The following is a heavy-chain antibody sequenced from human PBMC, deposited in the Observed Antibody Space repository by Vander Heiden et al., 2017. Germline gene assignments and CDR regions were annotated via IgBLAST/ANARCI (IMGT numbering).Heavy chain of an antibody. D-gene: IGHD3-10*01. Sequence: QVQLQESGPGLVKPSETLSLTCAVSGYFISSGFYWGWVRQPPGKGLEWIGNIYYSRSTYYNPSLESRVTISVDTSKNHFSLKLSSVTAADTAVYYCVRDYVYDSGNYYRYWGQGTLVTVSS. CDR2: IYYSRST. V-gene: IGHV4-38-2*02. CDR3: VRDYVYDSGNYYRY. J-gene: IGHJ4*02. CDR1: GYFISSGFY.